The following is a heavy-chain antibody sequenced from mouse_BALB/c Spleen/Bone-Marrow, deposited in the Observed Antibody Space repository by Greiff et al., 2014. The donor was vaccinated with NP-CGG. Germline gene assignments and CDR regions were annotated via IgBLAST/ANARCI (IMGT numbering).Heavy chain of an antibody. CDR2: IGPYNGGT. Sequence: EVQLQQSGPELVKPGASVKVSCKASGYSFTDYNMYWVKQSHGKSLGWIGYIGPYNGGTTYNQKFKGKATLTADKSSSTAFMHLNSLTSEDSSVYYCTREHGWYFDVWGAGTTVTVSS. V-gene: IGHV1S135*01. CDR3: TREHGWYFDV. J-gene: IGHJ1*01. CDR1: GYSFTDYN.